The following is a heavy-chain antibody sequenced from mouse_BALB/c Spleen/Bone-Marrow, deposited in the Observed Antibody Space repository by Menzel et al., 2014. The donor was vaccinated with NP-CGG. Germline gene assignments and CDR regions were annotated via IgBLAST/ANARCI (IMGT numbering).Heavy chain of an antibody. V-gene: IGHV14-3*02. D-gene: IGHD1-2*01. J-gene: IGHJ2*01. CDR1: GFNIKDTY. CDR3: ARYRLGTYFDY. CDR2: IDPANGNT. Sequence: EVKVEESGAELVKPGASVKLPCTASGFNIKDTYMHWVKQRPEQGLEWIGRIDPANGNTKYDPKFQGKATITADTSSNTAYLQLSSLTSEDTAVYYCARYRLGTYFDYWGQGTTLTVSS.